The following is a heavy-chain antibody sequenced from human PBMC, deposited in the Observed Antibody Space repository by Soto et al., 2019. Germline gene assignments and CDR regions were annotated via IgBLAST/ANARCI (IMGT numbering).Heavy chain of an antibody. CDR1: GGSISSSSYY. Sequence: LSLTCTVSGGSISSSSYYWGWIRQPPGKGLEWIGYIYYSGSTNYNPSLKSRVTISVDTSKNQFSLKLSSVTAADTAVYYCARGKYCNSTSCYLGGVYYFDYWGQGTLVTVSS. V-gene: IGHV4-61*05. CDR3: ARGKYCNSTSCYLGGVYYFDY. D-gene: IGHD2-2*01. CDR2: IYYSGST. J-gene: IGHJ4*02.